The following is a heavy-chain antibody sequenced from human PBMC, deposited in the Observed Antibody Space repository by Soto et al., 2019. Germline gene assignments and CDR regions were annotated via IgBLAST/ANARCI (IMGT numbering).Heavy chain of an antibody. D-gene: IGHD6-13*01. CDR1: GFTFSIYS. CDR3: ARSFGIAAAGVDY. Sequence: GSLRLSCAASGFTFSIYSMNWVRQAPGKGLEWVSSISSSSSYIYYADSVKGRFTISRDNAKNSLYLQMNSLRAEDTAVYYCARSFGIAAAGVDYWGQGTLVTVSS. CDR2: ISSSSSYI. V-gene: IGHV3-21*01. J-gene: IGHJ4*02.